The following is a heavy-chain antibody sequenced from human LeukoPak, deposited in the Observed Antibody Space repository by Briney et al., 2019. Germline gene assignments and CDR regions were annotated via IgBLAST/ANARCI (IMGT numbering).Heavy chain of an antibody. CDR1: GGSFSGYY. D-gene: IGHD6-6*01. CDR3: AGGISSSSRHWYFDL. V-gene: IGHV4-34*01. Sequence: SEPLSLTCAVYGGSFSGYYWSWIRQPPGKGLEWIGEINHSGSTNYNPSLKSRVTISVDTSKNQFSLKLSSVTAADTAVYYCAGGISSSSRHWYFDLWGRGTLVTVSS. J-gene: IGHJ2*01. CDR2: INHSGST.